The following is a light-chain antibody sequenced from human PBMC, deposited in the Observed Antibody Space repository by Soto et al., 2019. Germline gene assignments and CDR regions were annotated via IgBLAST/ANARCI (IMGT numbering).Light chain of an antibody. CDR1: QNVDTF. V-gene: IGKV3-11*01. Sequence: DIVLTQSPGTVSLSPGERASLSCRASQNVDTFLAWYQQKPGQPPRLLMYDASRRITGVPARFSGSGSGTDFTLTITSLEPEDVAVYYCQQRYNWPVTFGAGNKVDIK. CDR2: DAS. J-gene: IGKJ4*01. CDR3: QQRYNWPVT.